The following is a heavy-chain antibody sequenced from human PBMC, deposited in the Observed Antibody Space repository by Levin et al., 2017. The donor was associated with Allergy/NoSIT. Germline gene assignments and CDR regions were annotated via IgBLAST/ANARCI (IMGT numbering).Heavy chain of an antibody. Sequence: GESLKISCAASGFTFDDYGMSWVRQAPGKGLEWVSGINWNGSSTVYADSVKGRFTISRDNAKNSLYLQMNSLRAEDTALYYCARKGIAITDTIQRLFGMDVWGKGTTVTVSS. CDR2: INWNGSST. D-gene: IGHD1-20*01. V-gene: IGHV3-20*04. J-gene: IGHJ6*04. CDR3: ARKGIAITDTIQRLFGMDV. CDR1: GFTFDDYG.